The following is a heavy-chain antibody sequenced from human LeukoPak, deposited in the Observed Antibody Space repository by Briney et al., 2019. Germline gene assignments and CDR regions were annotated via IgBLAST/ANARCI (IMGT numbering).Heavy chain of an antibody. J-gene: IGHJ4*02. V-gene: IGHV1-2*02. CDR2: INPNSGGT. CDR1: GYTFTGYY. Sequence: ASVKVSCKASGYTFTGYYTHWVRQAPGQGLEWMGWINPNSGGTNYAQKFQGRVTMTRDTSISTAYMELSRLRSDDTAVYYCARGFGGHWNDVQYYFDYWGQGTLVTVSS. D-gene: IGHD1-1*01. CDR3: ARGFGGHWNDVQYYFDY.